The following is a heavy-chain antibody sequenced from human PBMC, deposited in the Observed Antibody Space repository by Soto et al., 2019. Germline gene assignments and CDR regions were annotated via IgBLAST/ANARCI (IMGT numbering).Heavy chain of an antibody. Sequence: PSETLSLTCTVSGGSISSGDYYWSWIRQPPGKGLEWIGYIYYSGSTYYNPSLKSRVTISVDTSKNQFSLKLSSVTAADAAVYYCARDLGLFAQHRMDVWGQGTTVTVSS. D-gene: IGHD3-16*01. CDR2: IYYSGST. V-gene: IGHV4-30-4*01. J-gene: IGHJ6*02. CDR3: ARDLGLFAQHRMDV. CDR1: GGSISSGDYY.